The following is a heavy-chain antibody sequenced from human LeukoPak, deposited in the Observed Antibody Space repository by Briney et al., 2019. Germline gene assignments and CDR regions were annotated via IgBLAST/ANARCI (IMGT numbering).Heavy chain of an antibody. Sequence: GGSLRLSCAASGFTFSSYSMNWVRQAPGKGLEWVSSISSSSSYIYYADSVKGRFTISRDNAKNSLYLQMSSLRAEDTAVYYCAREGSGYDYNYWGQGTLVTVSS. D-gene: IGHD5-12*01. J-gene: IGHJ4*02. CDR1: GFTFSSYS. V-gene: IGHV3-21*01. CDR2: ISSSSSYI. CDR3: AREGSGYDYNY.